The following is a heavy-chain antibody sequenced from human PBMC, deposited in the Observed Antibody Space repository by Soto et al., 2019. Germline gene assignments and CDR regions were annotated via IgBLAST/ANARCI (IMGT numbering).Heavy chain of an antibody. D-gene: IGHD2-2*01. CDR2: IWYDGSNK. CDR1: GFTFSSYG. V-gene: IGHV3-33*01. Sequence: QVQLVESGGGVVQPGRSLRLSCAASGFTFSSYGMHWVRQAPGKGLEWVAVIWYDGSNKYYADSVKGRFTISRDNSKNRLYLQMNSRRAEDTAVYYCARDWSYCSSTSCYGAGDYGMDVWGQGTTVTVSS. J-gene: IGHJ6*02. CDR3: ARDWSYCSSTSCYGAGDYGMDV.